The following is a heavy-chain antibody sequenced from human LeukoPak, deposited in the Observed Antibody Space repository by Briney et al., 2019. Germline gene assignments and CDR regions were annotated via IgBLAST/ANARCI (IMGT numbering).Heavy chain of an antibody. J-gene: IGHJ4*02. Sequence: KPSETLSLTCTVSGGSISSSSYYWGWIRQPPGKGLEWIGSIYYSGSTYYNPSLKSRVTISVDTSKNQFSLKLSSVTAADTAVYYCARVVGTYYYGSGSYYFDYWGQGTLVTVSS. CDR3: ARVVGTYYYGSGSYYFDY. CDR1: GGSISSSSYY. V-gene: IGHV4-39*01. D-gene: IGHD3-10*01. CDR2: IYYSGST.